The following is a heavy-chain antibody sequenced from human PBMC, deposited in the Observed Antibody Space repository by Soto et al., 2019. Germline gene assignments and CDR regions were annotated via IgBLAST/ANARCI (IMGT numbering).Heavy chain of an antibody. J-gene: IGHJ6*04. CDR2: INPNSGGT. CDR1: GYTFTGYY. V-gene: IGHV1-2*04. CDR3: GRTLYDTKWEVLGHYGMDV. Sequence: ASGKVSCKASGYTFTGYYMHWVRQAPGQGLEWMGWINPNSGGTNYAQKFQGWVTMTRDTSISTAYMELSRLRSDDTAVYYCGRTLYDTKWEVLGHYGMDVWGTGTTVTVSS. D-gene: IGHD1-26*01.